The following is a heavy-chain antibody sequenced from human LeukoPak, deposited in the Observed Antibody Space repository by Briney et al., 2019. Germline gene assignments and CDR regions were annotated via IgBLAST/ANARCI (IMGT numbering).Heavy chain of an antibody. D-gene: IGHD1-7*01. J-gene: IGHJ4*02. CDR3: ARPNWNYGKIDY. V-gene: IGHV3-21*01. CDR1: GFTFSSYS. Sequence: GGSLRLSCAASGFTFSSYSMNWVRQAPGKGLEWVSSISSSSSYIYYADSVKGRFTISRDDAKNSLYLQMNSLRAEDTAVYYCARPNWNYGKIDYWGQGTLVTVSS. CDR2: ISSSSSYI.